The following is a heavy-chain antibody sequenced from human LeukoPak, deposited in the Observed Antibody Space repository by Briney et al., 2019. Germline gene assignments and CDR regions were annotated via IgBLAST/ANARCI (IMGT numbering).Heavy chain of an antibody. CDR2: IYYSGST. V-gene: IGHV4-31*03. J-gene: IGHJ4*02. D-gene: IGHD3-9*01. Sequence: SQTLSLTCTVSGGSVSSGGYYWSWIRQHPGKGLEWIGYIYYSGSTYYNPSLKSRVTISVDTSKNQFSLKLSSVTAADTAVYYCARTQIYYDILTGYHYFDYWGQGTLVTVSS. CDR1: GGSVSSGGYY. CDR3: ARTQIYYDILTGYHYFDY.